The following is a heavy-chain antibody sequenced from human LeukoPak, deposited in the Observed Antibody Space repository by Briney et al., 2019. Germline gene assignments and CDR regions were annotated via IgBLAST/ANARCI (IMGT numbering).Heavy chain of an antibody. D-gene: IGHD2-21*01. CDR2: INPSGGST. Sequence: ASVKVSCKASGYTFTSYYMHWVRQALGQGLEWMGIINPSGGSTSYAQKFQGRVTMTRDTSTSTVYMELSSLRSEDTAVYYCARALFVDAYFDYWGQGTLVTVSS. CDR3: ARALFVDAYFDY. CDR1: GYTFTSYY. J-gene: IGHJ4*02. V-gene: IGHV1-46*03.